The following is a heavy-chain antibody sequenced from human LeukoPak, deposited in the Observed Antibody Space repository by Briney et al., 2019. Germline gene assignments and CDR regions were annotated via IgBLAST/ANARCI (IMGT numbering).Heavy chain of an antibody. Sequence: SETLSLTCAVYGGSFSGYYWSWIRQPPGKGLEWIGEINHSGSTNYNPSLKSRVSISVDTSKNQFSLKLSSVTAADTAVYYCARGYTIVLMVFDPWGQGTLVSVSS. CDR1: GGSFSGYY. V-gene: IGHV4-34*01. J-gene: IGHJ5*02. D-gene: IGHD2-8*01. CDR3: ARGYTIVLMVFDP. CDR2: INHSGST.